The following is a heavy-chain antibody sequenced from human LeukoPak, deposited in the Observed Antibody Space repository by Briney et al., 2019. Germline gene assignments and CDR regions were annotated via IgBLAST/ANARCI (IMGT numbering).Heavy chain of an antibody. CDR1: GFTVSSNY. CDR2: IKQDGSEK. CDR3: ARDYWVILEWLLWDY. V-gene: IGHV3-7*01. J-gene: IGHJ4*02. D-gene: IGHD3-3*01. Sequence: HSGGSLRLSCAASGFTVSSNYMSWVRQAPGKGLEWVANIKQDGSEKYYVDSVKGRFTISRDNAKNSLYLQMNSLRAEDTAVYYCARDYWVILEWLLWDYWGQGTLVTVSS.